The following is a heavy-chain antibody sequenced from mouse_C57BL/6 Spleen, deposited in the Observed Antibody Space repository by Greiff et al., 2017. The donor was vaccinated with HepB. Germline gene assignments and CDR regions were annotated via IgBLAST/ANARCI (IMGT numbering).Heavy chain of an antibody. Sequence: QVQLKQSGPGLVQPSQSLSITCTVSGFSLTSYGVHWVRQSPGKGLEWLGVIWSGGSTDYNAAFISRLSISKDNSKSQVFLKMNSLQADDTAIYYCARYYDYRYAMDYWGQGTSVTVSS. D-gene: IGHD2-4*01. CDR2: IWSGGST. V-gene: IGHV2-2*01. CDR1: GFSLTSYG. J-gene: IGHJ4*01. CDR3: ARYYDYRYAMDY.